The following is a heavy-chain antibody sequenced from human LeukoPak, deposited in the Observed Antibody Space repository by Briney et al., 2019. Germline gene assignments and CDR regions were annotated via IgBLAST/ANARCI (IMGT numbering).Heavy chain of an antibody. Sequence: ASVKVSCKAAGYTFTGYFMHWVRQAPGQGLEWTGWINPNSGGTNYAQKFQGRVTMTRDTSISTAYMELSRLRSDDTAVYYCARDEVGNFDYWGQGTLVTVSS. CDR3: ARDEVGNFDY. D-gene: IGHD1-26*01. V-gene: IGHV1-2*02. CDR2: INPNSGGT. J-gene: IGHJ4*02. CDR1: GYTFTGYF.